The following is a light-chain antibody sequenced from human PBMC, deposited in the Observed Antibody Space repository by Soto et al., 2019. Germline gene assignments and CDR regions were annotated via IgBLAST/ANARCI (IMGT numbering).Light chain of an antibody. CDR2: GVS. J-gene: IGKJ5*01. CDR3: QPYGSSSP. Sequence: DILMTQSQATLSVSPVEGATLSCRASQSVGSNLAWYQQKPAQAPRLLIYGVSTRATGTPARFSGSGSGTDFTLTISRLEPEDFAVYYCQPYGSSSPFGQGTRLEIK. CDR1: QSVGSN. V-gene: IGKV3-15*01.